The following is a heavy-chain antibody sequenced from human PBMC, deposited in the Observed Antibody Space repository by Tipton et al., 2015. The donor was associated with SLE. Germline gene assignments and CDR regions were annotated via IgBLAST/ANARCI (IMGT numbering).Heavy chain of an antibody. V-gene: IGHV3-7*01. CDR1: GFTFSSYW. D-gene: IGHD6-19*01. J-gene: IGHJ4*02. CDR2: IKQDGSEK. CDR3: AKDSLQQWLVM. Sequence: GSLRLSCAASGFTFSSYWMSWVRQAPGKGLEWVANIKQDGSEKYYVDSVKGRFTISRDNSKNTLYLQMNSLRAEDTAVYYCAKDSLQQWLVMWGQGTLVTVSS.